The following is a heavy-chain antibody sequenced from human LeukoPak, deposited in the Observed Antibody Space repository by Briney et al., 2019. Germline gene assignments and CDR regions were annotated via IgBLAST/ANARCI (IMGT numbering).Heavy chain of an antibody. J-gene: IGHJ4*02. CDR1: GFTFGSYV. V-gene: IGHV3-30*02. CDR3: AKEVPPYDSGTYYFDY. Sequence: GGSLRLSCVGSGFTFGSYVMHWVRQAAGKGLEWVAFIRHDGSNEYYADSVKGRFTVSRDNSKNTLFLQMNSLRVEEMAVYYCAKEVPPYDSGTYYFDYWGRGTLVTVSS. D-gene: IGHD3-10*01. CDR2: IRHDGSNE.